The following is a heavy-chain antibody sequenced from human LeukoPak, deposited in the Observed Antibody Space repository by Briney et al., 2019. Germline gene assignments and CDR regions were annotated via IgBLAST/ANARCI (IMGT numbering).Heavy chain of an antibody. CDR1: GFTFSNYA. CDR2: ISYDGKKD. CDR3: ARETAAGDDAFDI. D-gene: IGHD6-13*01. Sequence: PGGSLRLSCAASGFTFSNYALSWVRQTPDRVLEWVASISYDGKKDFYADSVKGRFTISRDSSGNTGHLQMNRLRIEDTAVYYCARETAAGDDAFDIWGQGTMVTVSS. J-gene: IGHJ3*02. V-gene: IGHV3-30*04.